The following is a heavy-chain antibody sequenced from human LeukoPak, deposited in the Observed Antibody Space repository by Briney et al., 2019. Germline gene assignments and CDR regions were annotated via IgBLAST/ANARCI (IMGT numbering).Heavy chain of an antibody. D-gene: IGHD2-15*01. Sequence: GESLKISCKGSEYSFATYWIGWVRQMPGQGPEWIGIIFPGDSDTRYSPSFQGQVTISADKSISTAYLQWSSLKASDTAIYYCASEYCSGGNCYFDYWGQGTLVTVSS. CDR3: ASEYCSGGNCYFDY. V-gene: IGHV5-51*01. CDR1: EYSFATYW. J-gene: IGHJ4*02. CDR2: IFPGDSDT.